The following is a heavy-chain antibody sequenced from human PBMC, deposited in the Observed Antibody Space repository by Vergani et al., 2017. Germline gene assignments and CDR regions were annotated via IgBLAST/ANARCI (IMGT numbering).Heavy chain of an antibody. CDR2: IYHSGST. CDR3: ARGWASADFWSGYSENWFDP. V-gene: IGHV4-4*02. Sequence: QVQLQESGPGLVKPSGTLSLTCAVSGGSLSSSNWWSWVRQPPGKGLEWIGEIYHSGSTNYNPSLKSRVTISVDTSKNQFSLKLSSVTAADTAVYYCARGWASADFWSGYSENWFDPWGQGTLVTVSS. CDR1: GGSLSSSNW. D-gene: IGHD3-3*01. J-gene: IGHJ5*02.